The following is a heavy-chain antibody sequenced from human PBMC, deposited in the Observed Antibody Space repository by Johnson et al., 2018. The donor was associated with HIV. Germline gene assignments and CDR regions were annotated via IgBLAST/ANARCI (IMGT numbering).Heavy chain of an antibody. Sequence: VQLVESGGGVVQPGRSLRLSCAASGFTFSSYAMHWVRQAPGKGLEWVAVISYDGSNKYYADSVKGRFTISRDNSKNTLYLQMNSLRAEDTAVYYCAKDSPNLDAFDIWGRGTMVTVSS. CDR3: AKDSPNLDAFDI. CDR1: GFTFSSYA. D-gene: IGHD1-14*01. J-gene: IGHJ3*02. CDR2: ISYDGSNK. V-gene: IGHV3-30*04.